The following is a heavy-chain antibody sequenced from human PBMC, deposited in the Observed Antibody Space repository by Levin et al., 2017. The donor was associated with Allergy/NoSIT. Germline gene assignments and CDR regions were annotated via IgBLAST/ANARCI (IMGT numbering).Heavy chain of an antibody. CDR3: ARNRIVVAGGNDYYYGMDV. D-gene: IGHD6-19*01. V-gene: IGHV4-61*01. CDR2: TNYRGST. J-gene: IGHJ6*02. CDR1: GGSVSSGTYY. Sequence: GSLRLSCTVSGGSVSSGTYYWSWIRQPPGKGLEWIGYTNYRGSTKYNPSLKSRVTISVDTSKNEFSLKLSSVTAADTAVYYCARNRIVVAGGNDYYYGMDVWGQGTTVTVSS.